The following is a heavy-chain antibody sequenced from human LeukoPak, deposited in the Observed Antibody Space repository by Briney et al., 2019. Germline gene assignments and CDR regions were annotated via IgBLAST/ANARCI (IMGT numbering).Heavy chain of an antibody. Sequence: PSETLSLTCAVYGGPFSGYYWSWIRQPPGKGLEWIGEINHSGSTNYNPSLKSRVTISVDTSKNQFSLKLSSVTAADTAVYYCARGPKTDIVVVPAATFLDYWGQGTLVTVSS. D-gene: IGHD2-2*01. CDR3: ARGPKTDIVVVPAATFLDY. CDR2: INHSGST. V-gene: IGHV4-34*01. CDR1: GGPFSGYY. J-gene: IGHJ4*02.